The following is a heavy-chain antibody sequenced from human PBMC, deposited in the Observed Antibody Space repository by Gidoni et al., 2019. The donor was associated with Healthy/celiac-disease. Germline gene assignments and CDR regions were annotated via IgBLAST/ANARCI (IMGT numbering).Heavy chain of an antibody. CDR2: IAYDGSNK. V-gene: IGHV3-30-3*01. J-gene: IGHJ4*02. CDR3: YLRVVGRPGEHDY. Sequence: QVQLVESGGGVVQPGRSLRLSCAASGSPFSSYTMHWVRQAPGKGLAWVALIAYDGSNKYYADSVKGRFTISRDNSKNTLYLQMNSLRAEDTAGYYCYLRVVGRPGEHDYWGQGTLVTVSS. CDR1: GSPFSSYT. D-gene: IGHD3-22*01.